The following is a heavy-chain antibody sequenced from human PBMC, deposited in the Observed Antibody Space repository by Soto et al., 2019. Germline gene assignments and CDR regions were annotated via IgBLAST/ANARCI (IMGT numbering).Heavy chain of an antibody. CDR3: ARAVVTGDAFDI. CDR2: INHSGCT. Sequence: QVQLQPWGAGLLKPSETLSLTCAVYGGSFSGYYWSWIRQPPGKGLEWIGEINHSGCTNYNPSLKSRVTISVDTSKNQFSRKLSSVTAADTAVYYCARAVVTGDAFDIWGQGTMVTVSS. J-gene: IGHJ3*02. V-gene: IGHV4-34*01. CDR1: GGSFSGYY. D-gene: IGHD3-22*01.